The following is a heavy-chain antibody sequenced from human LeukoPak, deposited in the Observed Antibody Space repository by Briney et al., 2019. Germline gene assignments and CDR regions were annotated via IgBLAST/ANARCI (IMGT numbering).Heavy chain of an antibody. Sequence: SETLSLTCTVSGDSIIRSGYYWAWIRQPPGKGLEWIGYSYYSGSTKYNPSLKSRVTISVDTSKNQLSLKLSSATAADTAVYYCARLTKFLTGYYPTPWGQGTLVTVSS. CDR3: ARLTKFLTGYYPTP. CDR1: GDSIIRSGYY. CDR2: SYYSGST. J-gene: IGHJ5*02. D-gene: IGHD3-9*01. V-gene: IGHV4-61*05.